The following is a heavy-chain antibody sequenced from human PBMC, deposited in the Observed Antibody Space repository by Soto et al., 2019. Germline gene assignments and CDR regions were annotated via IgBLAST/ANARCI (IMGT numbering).Heavy chain of an antibody. Sequence: SETLSLTCTVSGGSISSYYWSWIRQPPGKGLEWIGYIYYSGSTNYNPSLKSRVTISVDTSKNQFSLKLSSVTAADTAVYYFARGTVCGGDCYNFDYWGQGTLVTVSS. V-gene: IGHV4-59*01. J-gene: IGHJ4*02. D-gene: IGHD2-21*01. CDR2: IYYSGST. CDR3: ARGTVCGGDCYNFDY. CDR1: GGSISSYY.